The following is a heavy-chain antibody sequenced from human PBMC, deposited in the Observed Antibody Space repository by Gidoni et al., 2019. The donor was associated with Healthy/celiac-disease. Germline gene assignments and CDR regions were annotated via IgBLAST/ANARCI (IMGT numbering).Heavy chain of an antibody. CDR3: ARAQTWELLIWYRSWFDP. CDR2: IYYSGST. J-gene: IGHJ5*02. Sequence: QLQLQESGPGLVKPSETLSLTCTVSGGSISSSSYYWGWIRQPPGKGLEWIGSIYYSGSTYYNPSLKRRVTISVDTSKNQFSLKLSSVTAADTAVYYCARAQTWELLIWYRSWFDPWGQGTLVTVSS. D-gene: IGHD1-26*01. V-gene: IGHV4-39*01. CDR1: GGSISSSSYY.